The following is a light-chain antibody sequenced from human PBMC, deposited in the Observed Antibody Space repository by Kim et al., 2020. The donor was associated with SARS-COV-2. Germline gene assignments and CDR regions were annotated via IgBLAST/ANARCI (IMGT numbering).Light chain of an antibody. Sequence: SYELTQPPSVSVSPGQTARITCSGDTLPKQYAYWYQQKPGQAPLLVIYKDSERPSGIPERFAASSSGTTVTLTISGVQAEDEADYYCQSADSSGPYVRFGGGTKLTVL. CDR1: TLPKQY. CDR2: KDS. V-gene: IGLV3-25*03. J-gene: IGLJ2*01. CDR3: QSADSSGPYVR.